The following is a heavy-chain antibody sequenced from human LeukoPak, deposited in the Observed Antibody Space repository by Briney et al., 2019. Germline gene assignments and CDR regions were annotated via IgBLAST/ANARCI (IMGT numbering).Heavy chain of an antibody. CDR3: AKDPHSGEAWLSPPTPGY. D-gene: IGHD3-10*01. CDR1: GFTFSSYA. Sequence: GGSLRLSCAASGFTFSSYAMSWVRQAPGKGLEWVSAISGSGGSTYYADSVKGRFTISRDNSKNTLYLQMNSLRAEDTAVYYCAKDPHSGEAWLSPPTPGYWGQGTLVTVSS. J-gene: IGHJ4*02. CDR2: ISGSGGST. V-gene: IGHV3-23*01.